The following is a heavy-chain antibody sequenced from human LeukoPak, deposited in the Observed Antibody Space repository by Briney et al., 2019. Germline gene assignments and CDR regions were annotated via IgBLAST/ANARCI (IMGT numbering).Heavy chain of an antibody. V-gene: IGHV4-61*02. CDR2: IYTSGST. Sequence: SETLSLTCTVSGGPISPSNYYWDWIRQPAGKGLEWIGRIYTSGSTNYNPSLKSRVTMSVDTSKNQFSLKLSSVTAADTAVYYCARDSVVAVIWGQGTLVTVSS. CDR1: GGPISPSNYY. D-gene: IGHD2-15*01. CDR3: ARDSVVAVI. J-gene: IGHJ4*02.